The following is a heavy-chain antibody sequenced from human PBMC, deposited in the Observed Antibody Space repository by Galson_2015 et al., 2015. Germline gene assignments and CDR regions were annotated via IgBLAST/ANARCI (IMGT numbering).Heavy chain of an antibody. CDR1: GFTFSSYS. CDR3: ARAREMAKLAY. CDR2: ISSSSSYI. Sequence: SLRLSCAASGFTFSSYSMNWVHQAPGKGLEWVSSISSSSSYIYYADSVKGRFTISRDNAKNSLYLQMNSLRAEDTAVYYCARAREMAKLAYWGQGTLVTVSS. J-gene: IGHJ4*02. V-gene: IGHV3-21*01. D-gene: IGHD5-24*01.